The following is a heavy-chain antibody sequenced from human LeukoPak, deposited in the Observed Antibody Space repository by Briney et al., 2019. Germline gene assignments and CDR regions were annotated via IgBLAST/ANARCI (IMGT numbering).Heavy chain of an antibody. D-gene: IGHD4-23*01. Sequence: GGSLRLSCAASGFTFSSYSMNWVRQAPGKGLGWVSSISSSSSYIYYADSVKGRFTISRDNAKNSLYLQMNSLRAEDTAVYYCARDRSPYGGNSLYYYYYMDVWGKGTTVTISS. CDR1: GFTFSSYS. J-gene: IGHJ6*03. V-gene: IGHV3-21*01. CDR3: ARDRSPYGGNSLYYYYYMDV. CDR2: ISSSSSYI.